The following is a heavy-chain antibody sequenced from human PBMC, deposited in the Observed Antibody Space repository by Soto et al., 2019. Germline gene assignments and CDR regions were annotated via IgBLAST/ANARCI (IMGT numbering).Heavy chain of an antibody. J-gene: IGHJ4*02. CDR2: IIPILGIA. CDR1: GGTFSSYT. Sequence: QVQLVQSGAEVKKPGSSVKVSCKASGGTFSSYTISWVRQAPGQGLEWMGRIIPILGIANYAQKFQGRVTITADKSTSTAYMELRSMRAEDKAVYYCASLSRGWYGYRGQGTQVTGS. CDR3: ASLSRGWYGY. V-gene: IGHV1-69*02. D-gene: IGHD6-19*01.